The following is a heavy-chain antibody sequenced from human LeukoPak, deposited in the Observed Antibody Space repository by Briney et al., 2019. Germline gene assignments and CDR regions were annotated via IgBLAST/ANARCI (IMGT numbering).Heavy chain of an antibody. Sequence: GASVKVSCKASGYTFTGYYMHWVRQAPGQGLEWMGWINPNSGGTNYAQKFQGRVTMTRDTSISTAYVELSRLRSDDTAVYYCARAPIMITFGGVNYDYWGQGTLVTVSS. CDR1: GYTFTGYY. V-gene: IGHV1-2*02. D-gene: IGHD3-16*01. CDR3: ARAPIMITFGGVNYDY. CDR2: INPNSGGT. J-gene: IGHJ4*02.